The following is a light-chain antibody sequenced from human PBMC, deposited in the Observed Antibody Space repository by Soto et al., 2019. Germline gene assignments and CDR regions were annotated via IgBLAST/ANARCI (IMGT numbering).Light chain of an antibody. CDR2: SAS. J-gene: IGKJ1*01. V-gene: IGKV3-15*01. Sequence: IVMTQSPPTLSVSPGERATLSCRASQSISSDLAWYQQKPGQAPRLLISSASARATGFPARFSGSGSGTEFTLTIGSLQSEDFAVYYCQQYNKWPPFGQGTKVDIK. CDR1: QSISSD. CDR3: QQYNKWPP.